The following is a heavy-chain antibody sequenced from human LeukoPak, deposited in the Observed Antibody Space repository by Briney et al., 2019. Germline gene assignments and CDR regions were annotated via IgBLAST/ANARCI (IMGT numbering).Heavy chain of an antibody. CDR2: IIPIFGTA. CDR1: GGTFSSYA. CDR3: ALIWSSSAVAFDI. V-gene: IGHV1-69*05. D-gene: IGHD6-6*01. J-gene: IGHJ3*02. Sequence: GSSVKVSCKASGGTFSSYAISWVRQAPGQGLEWMGGIIPIFGTANYAQKFQGRVTITTDESTSTAYMELSSLRSEDTAVYYCALIWSSSAVAFDIWGQGTMVTVSS.